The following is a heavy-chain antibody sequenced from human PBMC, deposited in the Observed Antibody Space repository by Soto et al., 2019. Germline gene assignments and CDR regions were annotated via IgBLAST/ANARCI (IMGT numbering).Heavy chain of an antibody. CDR1: GYTFTGHY. D-gene: IGHD3-16*02. J-gene: IGHJ6*02. Sequence: QVQLVQSGAEVKKPGASVKVSCKASGYTFTGHYMHWVRQAPGQGLEWMGWINPIFGTANYAQKFQGRVTITADESTSTAYMELSSLRSEDTAVYYCARAVMITFGGVIVPRCMDVWGQGTTVTVSS. CDR3: ARAVMITFGGVIVPRCMDV. V-gene: IGHV1-69*01. CDR2: INPIFGTA.